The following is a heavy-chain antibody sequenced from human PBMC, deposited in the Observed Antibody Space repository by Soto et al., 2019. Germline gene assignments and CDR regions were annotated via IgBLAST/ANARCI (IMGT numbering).Heavy chain of an antibody. CDR3: ARTIVDSGAFDI. Sequence: PGGSLRLSCAASGFTFSNYAVHWVRQAPGKGLEWVAFISFDGSNQYYADSVKGRFTISRDNSKNTLSLQMNSLRPEDTAVYYCARTIVDSGAFDIWGQGTMVTVS. CDR1: GFTFSNYA. D-gene: IGHD4-17*01. CDR2: ISFDGSNQ. J-gene: IGHJ3*02. V-gene: IGHV3-30-3*01.